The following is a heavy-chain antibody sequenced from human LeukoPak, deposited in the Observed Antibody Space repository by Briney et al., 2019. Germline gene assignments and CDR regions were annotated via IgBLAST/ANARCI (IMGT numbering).Heavy chain of an antibody. J-gene: IGHJ3*02. Sequence: KPSETLSLTCTVSGGSISSYYWSWIRQPPGKGLEWIGYIYYSGSTNYNPSLKSRVTISVDTSKNQFSLQLSSVTAADTAVYYCARLTYYYDSSGYPPAFDIWGQGTMVTVSS. CDR3: ARLTYYYDSSGYPPAFDI. D-gene: IGHD3-22*01. V-gene: IGHV4-59*08. CDR2: IYYSGST. CDR1: GGSISSYY.